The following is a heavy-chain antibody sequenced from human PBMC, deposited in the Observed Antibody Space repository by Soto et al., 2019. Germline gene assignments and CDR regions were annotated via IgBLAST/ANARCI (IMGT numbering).Heavy chain of an antibody. J-gene: IGHJ3*02. D-gene: IGHD3-10*01. CDR2: IWYDGSNK. V-gene: IGHV3-33*01. CDR3: ARYYYGSGSYFDI. Sequence: GGSLRLSCAASGFTFSSYGMHWVRQAPGKGLEWVAVIWYDGSNKYYVDSVKGRFTISRDNAKNSLYLQMNSLRAEDTAVYYCARYYYGSGSYFDIWGQGTMVTVSS. CDR1: GFTFSSYG.